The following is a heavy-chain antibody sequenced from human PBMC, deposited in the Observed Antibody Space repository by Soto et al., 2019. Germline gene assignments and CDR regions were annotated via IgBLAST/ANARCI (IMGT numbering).Heavy chain of an antibody. J-gene: IGHJ6*01. V-gene: IGHV3-30*18. CDR2: ISYDGILK. CDR3: AKDFKVSGGHYGSLNYYYGMEV. Sequence: GGSLRLSCASSVCTFSAFGMHCVRHSPGKWLEWVAIISYDGILKYYADSVKGRFTISRDTSKGALYLQMNSLRPEDTAVYYCAKDFKVSGGHYGSLNYYYGMEVWGQGTTVNVSS. CDR1: VCTFSAFG. D-gene: IGHD3-10*01.